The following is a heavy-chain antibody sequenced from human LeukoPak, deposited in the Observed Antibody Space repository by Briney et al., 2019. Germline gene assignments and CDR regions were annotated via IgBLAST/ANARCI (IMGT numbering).Heavy chain of an antibody. J-gene: IGHJ4*02. Sequence: GGSLRLSCAASGFTFSTYAMSWVRQAPGKGLEGVSSISGSATNTYYADSVKGRFTISRDKSKNTLDLQMNSLRAEDTAVYYCARDPYYYDSSGYYVYWGQGTLVTVSS. CDR3: ARDPYYYDSSGYYVY. D-gene: IGHD3-22*01. CDR2: ISGSATNT. V-gene: IGHV3-23*01. CDR1: GFTFSTYA.